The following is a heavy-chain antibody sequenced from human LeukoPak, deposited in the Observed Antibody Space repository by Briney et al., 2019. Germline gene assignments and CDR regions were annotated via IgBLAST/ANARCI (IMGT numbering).Heavy chain of an antibody. CDR2: IIPIFGTA. D-gene: IGHD3-9*01. CDR3: ARGHYDILTGYYYFDY. CDR1: GGTFSSYA. Sequence: RASVKVSCKASGGTFSSYAISWVRQAPGQGLEWMGGIIPIFGTANYAQKFQGRVTITADESTSTAYMELSSLRSEDTAVYYCARGHYDILTGYYYFDYWGQGTLVTVSS. J-gene: IGHJ4*02. V-gene: IGHV1-69*13.